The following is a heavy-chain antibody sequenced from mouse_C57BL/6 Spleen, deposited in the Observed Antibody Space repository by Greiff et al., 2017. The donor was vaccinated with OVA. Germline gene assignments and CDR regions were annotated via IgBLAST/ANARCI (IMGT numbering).Heavy chain of an antibody. CDR2: IYPGDGDT. CDR3: ARGDYYGSKSHYYAMDY. J-gene: IGHJ4*01. Sequence: QVQLQQSGPELVKPGASVKISCKASGYAFSSSWMNWVKQRPGKGLEWIGRIYPGDGDTNYNGKFKGKATLTADKSSSTAYMQLSSLTSEDSAVYFCARGDYYGSKSHYYAMDYWGQGTSVTVSS. V-gene: IGHV1-82*01. D-gene: IGHD1-1*01. CDR1: GYAFSSSW.